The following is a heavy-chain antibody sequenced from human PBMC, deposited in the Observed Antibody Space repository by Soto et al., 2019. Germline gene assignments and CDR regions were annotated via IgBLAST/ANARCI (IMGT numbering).Heavy chain of an antibody. D-gene: IGHD5-12*01. V-gene: IGHV1-69*01. J-gene: IGHJ4*02. CDR3: AINEGTDGYKFAY. Sequence: QVQLVQSGAEVKKPGSSVKVSCKASGGTFSTYDICWVRQAPGQGLEWMGGIIPLFGTENYAQKFQGRATIIADESTRTAYMELRRLRSEDKAVYYCAINEGTDGYKFAYWGQGTLVIVSS. CDR1: GGTFSTYD. CDR2: IIPLFGTE.